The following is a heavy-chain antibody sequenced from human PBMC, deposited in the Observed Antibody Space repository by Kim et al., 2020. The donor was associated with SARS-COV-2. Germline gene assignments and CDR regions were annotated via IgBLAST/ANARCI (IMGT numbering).Heavy chain of an antibody. CDR1: GYTFTSYA. CDR3: ARDRGSGSYGGLNWFDP. V-gene: IGHV1-3*01. Sequence: ASVKVSCKASGYTFTSYAMHWVRQAPGQRLEWMGWINAGNGNTKYSQKFQGRVTITRDTSASTAYMELSSLRSEDTAVYYCARDRGSGSYGGLNWFDPWGQGTLVTVSS. CDR2: INAGNGNT. J-gene: IGHJ5*02. D-gene: IGHD3-10*01.